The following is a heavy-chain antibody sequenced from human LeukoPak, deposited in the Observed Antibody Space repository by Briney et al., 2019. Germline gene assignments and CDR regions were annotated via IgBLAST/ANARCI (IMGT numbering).Heavy chain of an antibody. CDR2: ISSSSSYI. CDR1: GFTFSSYS. CDR3: ARDSIAAAGGDAFDI. V-gene: IGHV3-21*01. Sequence: GGSLRLSCAASGFTFSSYSMNWVRQAPGKGLEWVSYISSSSSYIYYADSVKGRFTISRDNAKNSLYLQMNSLRAEDTAVYYCARDSIAAAGGDAFDIWGQGTMVTVSS. J-gene: IGHJ3*02. D-gene: IGHD6-13*01.